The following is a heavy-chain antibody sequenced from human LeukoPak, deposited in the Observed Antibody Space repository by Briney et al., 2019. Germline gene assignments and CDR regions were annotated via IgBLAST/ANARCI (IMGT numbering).Heavy chain of an antibody. CDR1: GFTFSTYG. CDR2: IGGSGHNT. V-gene: IGHV3-23*01. D-gene: IGHD4-17*01. J-gene: IGHJ2*01. Sequence: GGSLRLSCAASGFTFSTYGMGWVRQAPGKGLQWVSTIGGSGHNTHYADSVKGRFTVSRDNSKNTLYLQINSLRAEDTAVYYCAKAPPGDYPYRYFDLWGRGALVTGSS. CDR3: AKAPPGDYPYRYFDL.